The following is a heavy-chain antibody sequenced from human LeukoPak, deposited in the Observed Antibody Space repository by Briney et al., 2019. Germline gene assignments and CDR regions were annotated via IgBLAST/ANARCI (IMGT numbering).Heavy chain of an antibody. Sequence: SETLSLTCSVSGGSMSSSYGSWVRQPPGKGLEWIGSIYHSGSTYYNPSLKSRVTISVDTSKNQFSLKLSSVTAADTAVYYCARYSLGYFDPHHDYWGQGTLVTVSS. CDR1: GGSMSSSY. V-gene: IGHV4-38-2*01. CDR2: IYHSGST. J-gene: IGHJ4*02. D-gene: IGHD3-9*01. CDR3: ARYSLGYFDPHHDY.